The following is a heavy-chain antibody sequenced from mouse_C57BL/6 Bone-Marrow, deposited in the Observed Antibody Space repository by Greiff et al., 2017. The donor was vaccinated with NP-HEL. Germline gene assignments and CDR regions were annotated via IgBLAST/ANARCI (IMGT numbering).Heavy chain of an antibody. D-gene: IGHD1-1*01. CDR1: GYTFTSYG. CDR3: ARGGITTVVARLDY. Sequence: QVQLQQSGAELARPGASVKLSCKASGYTFTSYGISWVKQRTGQGLEWIGEIYPRSGNTYYNEKFKGKATLTADKSSSTAYMELRSLTSEDSAVYFCARGGITTVVARLDYWGQGTTLTVSS. CDR2: IYPRSGNT. J-gene: IGHJ2*01. V-gene: IGHV1-81*01.